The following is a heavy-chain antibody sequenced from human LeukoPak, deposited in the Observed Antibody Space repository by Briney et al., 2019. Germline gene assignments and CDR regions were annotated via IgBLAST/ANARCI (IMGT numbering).Heavy chain of an antibody. J-gene: IGHJ4*02. CDR2: INPNSGGT. Sequence: ASVKVSSKASGDTFTGVYMHWVRQAPGQGLEWMGWINPNSGGTNYAQTFQGRVTMTRDTSISTAYMELSRLRSDDTAVYYCARGGYYGSGSPQYWGQGTLVTVSS. CDR1: GDTFTGVY. V-gene: IGHV1-2*02. CDR3: ARGGYYGSGSPQY. D-gene: IGHD3-10*01.